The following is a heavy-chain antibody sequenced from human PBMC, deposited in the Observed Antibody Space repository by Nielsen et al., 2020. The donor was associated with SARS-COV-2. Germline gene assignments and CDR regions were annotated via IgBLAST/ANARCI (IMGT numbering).Heavy chain of an antibody. CDR2: INPTNGGT. V-gene: IGHV1-46*01. D-gene: IGHD5-18*01. CDR1: GYTFTNNY. Sequence: ASVKVSCKASGYTFTNNYMHWVRQAPGQGLEWMGLINPTNGGTTYAQKFQGRVTMTRDTSTSTVYMELSSLRSDDTAVYFCARGGRIHLYLLAFDIWGQGTMVTVSS. CDR3: ARGGRIHLYLLAFDI. J-gene: IGHJ3*02.